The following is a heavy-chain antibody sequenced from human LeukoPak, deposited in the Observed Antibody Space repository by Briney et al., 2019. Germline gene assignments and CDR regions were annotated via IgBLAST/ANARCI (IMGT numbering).Heavy chain of an antibody. J-gene: IGHJ3*01. V-gene: IGHV1-69*10. CDR1: GDTFIKHV. D-gene: IGHD3-10*01. Sequence: GASVSVSCKASGDTFIKHVVNWVRHGPRQGREWIVRIIPTLKRTVYAQRFQGRVTITAATSTRTAFMELDSLTSEDTAVYYCATGLKDRGLYVGGQGTTATVSA. CDR2: IIPTLKRT. CDR3: ATGLKDRGLYV.